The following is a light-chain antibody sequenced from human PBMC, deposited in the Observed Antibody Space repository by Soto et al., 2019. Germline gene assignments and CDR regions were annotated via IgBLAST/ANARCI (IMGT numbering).Light chain of an antibody. J-gene: IGKJ3*01. Sequence: DIQMTQSPSSLSASVGDRVTITCRASQGISNYLAWYQQKPGKVPKLLIYSAYTLQSGVSSRFSGSGSGTDFTLTISSLQAEDVANYYCQKYNSASFTFGHPNKVAIK. CDR1: QGISNY. CDR3: QKYNSASFT. V-gene: IGKV1-27*01. CDR2: SAY.